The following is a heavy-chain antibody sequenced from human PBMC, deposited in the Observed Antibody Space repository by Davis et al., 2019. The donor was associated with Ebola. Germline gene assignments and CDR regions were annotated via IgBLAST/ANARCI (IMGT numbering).Heavy chain of an antibody. Sequence: AASVKVSCKASGYTFTSYYMHWVRQAPGQGLEWMGIINPSGGSTSYAQKFQGRVTMTRDTSTSTVYKELSSLRSEDTAVYYCARVARWTGFDYWGQGTLVTVSS. D-gene: IGHD4-23*01. V-gene: IGHV1-46*01. CDR1: GYTFTSYY. CDR3: ARVARWTGFDY. J-gene: IGHJ4*02. CDR2: INPSGGST.